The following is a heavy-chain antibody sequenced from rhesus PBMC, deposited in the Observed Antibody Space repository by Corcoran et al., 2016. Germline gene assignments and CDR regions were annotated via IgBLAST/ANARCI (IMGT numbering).Heavy chain of an antibody. CDR2: IRGSSGST. V-gene: IGHV4S19*01. CDR3: ARDPSGGVCY. CDR1: GGSISSSNC. Sequence: QVQLQESGPGLVQPSETLSLTCAVSGGSISSSNCWSWIRTPLGKGLEWIGYIRGSSGSTYYNPSRKSRVTISKDTSKNQFSLKLSSVTAADTAVYYCARDPSGGVCYWGQGVLVTVSS. D-gene: IGHD2-39*02. J-gene: IGHJ4*01.